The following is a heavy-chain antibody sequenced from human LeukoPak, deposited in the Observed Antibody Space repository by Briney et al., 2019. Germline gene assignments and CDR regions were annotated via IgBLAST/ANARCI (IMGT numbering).Heavy chain of an antibody. CDR2: MTGSGGST. CDR1: GFIFSDYY. CDR3: AKDRGDIVVVPAAMDY. V-gene: IGHV3-23*01. Sequence: GGSLRLSCAASGFIFSDYYMDWVRQAPGKGLEWVSCMTGSGGSTYHADSVKGRFTVSRDTSKNTLYLQMNSLRAEDTAVYYCAKDRGDIVVVPAAMDYWGQGTLVTVSS. J-gene: IGHJ4*02. D-gene: IGHD2-2*01.